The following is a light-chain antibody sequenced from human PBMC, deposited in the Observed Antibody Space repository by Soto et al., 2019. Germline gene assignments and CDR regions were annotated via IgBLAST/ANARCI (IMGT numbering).Light chain of an antibody. Sequence: DIQMTQSTSTLSASVGDRVTITCRASQSISSWLAWYQQKPGKVPKLLIYMASSLESGVPSRFSGSGSGTEFTLTISSLQPDDFATYYCQQYKSYSRTFGQGTKVEIK. CDR3: QQYKSYSRT. J-gene: IGKJ1*01. V-gene: IGKV1-5*03. CDR2: MAS. CDR1: QSISSW.